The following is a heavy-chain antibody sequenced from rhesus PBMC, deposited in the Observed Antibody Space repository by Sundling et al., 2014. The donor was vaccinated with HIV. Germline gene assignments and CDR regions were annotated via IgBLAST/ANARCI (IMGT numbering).Heavy chain of an antibody. CDR1: GFSLTTSGMG. J-gene: IGHJ6*01. CDR2: TYWTDDK. Sequence: QVTLTESGPALVKPTQTLTLTCTFSGFSLTTSGMGVGWIRQPPGRALEWLASTYWTDDKYYSTSLKTRLTISKDTSKNQVVLRMTNMDPVDTATYYCARVHVVYGLDSWGQGVVVTVSS. D-gene: IGHD2-39*01. CDR3: ARVHVVYGLDS. V-gene: IGHV2S1*01.